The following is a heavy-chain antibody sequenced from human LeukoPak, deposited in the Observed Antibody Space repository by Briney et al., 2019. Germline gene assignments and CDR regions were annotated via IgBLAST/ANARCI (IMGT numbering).Heavy chain of an antibody. D-gene: IGHD3-9*01. CDR1: GFTFSSYA. CDR3: AKGYYDVLTGSDF. V-gene: IGHV3-23*01. CDR2: IRSVDGRT. J-gene: IGHJ4*02. Sequence: GGSLRLSCAASGFTFSSYAMNWVRQAPGKGLEWVSAIRSVDGRTYYADSVKGRFTISRDNSKNTLYLQMSSLRAEDTAVYYCAKGYYDVLTGSDFWGQGAPVTVSS.